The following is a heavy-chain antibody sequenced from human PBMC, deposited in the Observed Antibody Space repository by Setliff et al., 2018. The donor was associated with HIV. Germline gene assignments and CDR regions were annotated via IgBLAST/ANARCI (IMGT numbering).Heavy chain of an antibody. D-gene: IGHD2-2*01. Sequence: PSETLSLTCTVSGGSISSTNYFWGWIRQPPGKGLEWIGTIYYHGSTYYNPSLKSRVTISVDTSKNQFSLKLSSVTAADTAVYYCARLDCSSSSGFVDYWGQGTLVTVSS. CDR2: IYYHGST. J-gene: IGHJ4*02. V-gene: IGHV4-39*07. CDR1: GGSISSTNYF. CDR3: ARLDCSSSSGFVDY.